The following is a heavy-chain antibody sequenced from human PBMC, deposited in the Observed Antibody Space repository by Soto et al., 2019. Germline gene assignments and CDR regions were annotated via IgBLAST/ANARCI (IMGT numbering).Heavy chain of an antibody. J-gene: IGHJ6*02. V-gene: IGHV4-34*01. CDR1: GGSVNGYY. CDR3: ARAGPARYYSGMDV. Sequence: PSETLSLTCAVYGGSVNGYYWNWIRQAPGKGLEWIGEINHSGSTNYNPPLKSRVTISVDTSKNQFSLKLSSVTAADTAVYYCARAGPARYYSGMDVWVQGTTVTVS. D-gene: IGHD2-2*01. CDR2: INHSGST.